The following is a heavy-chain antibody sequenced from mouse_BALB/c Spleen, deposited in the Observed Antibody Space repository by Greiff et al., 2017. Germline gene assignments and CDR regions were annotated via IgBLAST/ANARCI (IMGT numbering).Heavy chain of an antibody. Sequence: EVQLVESGGGLVQPKGSLKLSCAASGFTFNTYAMNWVRQAPGKGLEWVARIRSKSNNYATYYADSVKDRFTISRDDSQSMLYLQMNNLKTEDTAMYYCVRQGTYYWGQGTSVTVSS. D-gene: IGHD2-14*01. CDR1: GFTFNTYA. CDR2: IRSKSNNYAT. CDR3: VRQGTYY. J-gene: IGHJ4*01. V-gene: IGHV10-1*02.